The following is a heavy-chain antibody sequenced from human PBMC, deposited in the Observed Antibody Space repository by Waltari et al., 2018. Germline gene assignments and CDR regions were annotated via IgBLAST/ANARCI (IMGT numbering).Heavy chain of an antibody. V-gene: IGHV4-39*01. Sequence: QLQLQESVPGLVKPSETLSLTCTVSVGSISSSSYYWGWIRQPPGKGLEWIGSIYYSGSTYYNPSLKSRVTISVDTSKNQFSLKLSSVTAADTAVYYCARRGQDLDYWGQGTLVTVSS. CDR3: ARRGQDLDY. CDR2: IYYSGST. J-gene: IGHJ4*02. D-gene: IGHD6-25*01. CDR1: VGSISSSSYY.